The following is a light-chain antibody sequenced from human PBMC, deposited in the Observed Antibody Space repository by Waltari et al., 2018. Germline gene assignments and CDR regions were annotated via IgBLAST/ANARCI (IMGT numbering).Light chain of an antibody. J-gene: IGLJ2*01. CDR1: VLAVTQ. CDR2: KES. Sequence: SYELTQPSSVSVSPGQTARITCPGHVLAVTQVRWFQPKPGQAPGLVIYKESQRPPGVPERFSGSSSGTTVTLTISGAQVEDDGDYYCYSATDNNRFGGGTKLTVL. V-gene: IGLV3-27*01. CDR3: YSATDNNR.